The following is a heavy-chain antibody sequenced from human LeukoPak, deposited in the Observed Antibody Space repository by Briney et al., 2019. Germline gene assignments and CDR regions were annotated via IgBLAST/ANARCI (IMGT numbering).Heavy chain of an antibody. CDR1: GFTFTTYW. CDR3: ARAQAVAGTGGFY. V-gene: IGHV3-74*01. D-gene: IGHD6-19*01. Sequence: EGSLRLSCAASGFTFTTYWMHWVRQAPGKGLVWVSRINSDGSSTSYADSVKGRFTISRDNAKNTLYLQMNSLRADDTAVYYCARAQAVAGTGGFYWGQGTLVTVSS. CDR2: INSDGSST. J-gene: IGHJ4*02.